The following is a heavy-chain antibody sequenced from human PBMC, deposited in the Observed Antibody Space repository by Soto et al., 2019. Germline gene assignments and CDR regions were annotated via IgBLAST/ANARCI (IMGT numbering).Heavy chain of an antibody. CDR1: GFTFSSYW. V-gene: IGHV3-7*03. D-gene: IGHD1-26*01. J-gene: IGHJ3*02. CDR2: IKQDGSEK. CDR3: ARGKWELLSGRAFDI. Sequence: GGSLRLSCAASGFTFSSYWMSWVRQAPGKGLEWVANIKQDGSEKYYVDSVKGRFTISRDNAKNSLYLQMNSLRAEDTAVYYCARGKWELLSGRAFDIWGQGTMVTVSS.